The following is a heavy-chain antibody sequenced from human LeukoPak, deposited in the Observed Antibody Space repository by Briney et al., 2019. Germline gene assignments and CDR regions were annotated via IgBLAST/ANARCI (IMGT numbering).Heavy chain of an antibody. V-gene: IGHV4-4*07. CDR1: GGSISSYY. D-gene: IGHD2/OR15-2a*01. Sequence: SETLSLTCTVSGGSISSYYWSWIRQPAGKGLEWIGRIYTSGSTNYNPSLKSRVTMSVDTSKNQFSLKLSSVTAADTAVYYCARSPPRIYKVTMNGAYFDYWGQGTLVTVSS. CDR2: IYTSGST. J-gene: IGHJ4*02. CDR3: ARSPPRIYKVTMNGAYFDY.